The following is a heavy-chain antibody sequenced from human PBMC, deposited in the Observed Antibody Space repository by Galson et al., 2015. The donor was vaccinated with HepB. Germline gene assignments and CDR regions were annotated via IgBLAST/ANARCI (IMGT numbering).Heavy chain of an antibody. CDR1: GYTLTELS. CDR3: ATSGGRFENWNYVDY. V-gene: IGHV1-24*01. Sequence: SVKVSCKVSGYTLTELSMHWVRQAPGKGLEWMGGFDPEDGETIYAQKFQGRVTMTEDTSTDTAYMELSSLRSEDTAVYYCATSGGRFENWNYVDYWGQGTLVTVSS. D-gene: IGHD1-1*01. CDR2: FDPEDGET. J-gene: IGHJ4*02.